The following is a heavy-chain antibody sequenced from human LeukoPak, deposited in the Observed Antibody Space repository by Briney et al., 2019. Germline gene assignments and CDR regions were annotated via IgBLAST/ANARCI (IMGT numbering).Heavy chain of an antibody. J-gene: IGHJ4*02. CDR3: ARVSSGSMSYFDY. CDR2: MNPNSGNT. D-gene: IGHD1-26*01. Sequence: ASVKVSCKASGYTFTSYGINWVRQATGQGLEWMGWMNPNSGNTGYAQKFQGRVTMTRNTSISTAHMELSSLRSEDTAVYYCARVSSGSMSYFDYWGQGTLVTVSS. V-gene: IGHV1-8*02. CDR1: GYTFTSYG.